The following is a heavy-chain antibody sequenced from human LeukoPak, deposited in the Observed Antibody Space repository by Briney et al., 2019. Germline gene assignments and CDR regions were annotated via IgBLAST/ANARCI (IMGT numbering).Heavy chain of an antibody. CDR1: GFTFSSYG. J-gene: IGHJ4*02. D-gene: IGHD3-3*02. Sequence: GRSLRLSCAASGFTFSSYGMHWVRQAPGKGLEWVAVIYSGGSTYYADSVKGRFTISRDNSKNTLYLQMNSLRAEDTAVYYCARDGHFWSGYSFDYWGQGTLVTVSS. V-gene: IGHV3-NL1*01. CDR2: IYSGGST. CDR3: ARDGHFWSGYSFDY.